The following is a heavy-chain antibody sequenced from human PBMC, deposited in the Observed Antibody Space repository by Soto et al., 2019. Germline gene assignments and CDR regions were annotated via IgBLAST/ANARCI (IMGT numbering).Heavy chain of an antibody. V-gene: IGHV4-59*01. D-gene: IGHD5-18*01. J-gene: IGHJ4*02. CDR1: GGSLSSYY. CDR2: ISYSGTS. Sequence: QVQLQESGPGLVKPSETLSLTCTVSGGSLSSYYWSWIRRPPGMGLEWTASISYSGTSNYNSSLKSRVTISIDTSKNQFSLKLNSVTAADTAVYYCAREGYNFGPFDYWGQGALVTVSS. CDR3: AREGYNFGPFDY.